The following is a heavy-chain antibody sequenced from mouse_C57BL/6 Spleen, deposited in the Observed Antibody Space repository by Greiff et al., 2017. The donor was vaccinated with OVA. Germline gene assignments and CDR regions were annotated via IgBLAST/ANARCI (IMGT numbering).Heavy chain of an antibody. J-gene: IGHJ3*01. Sequence: EVKVVESGGGLVKPGGSLKLSCAASGFTFSSYAMSWVRQTPEKRLEWVATISDGGSYTYYPDNVKGRFTISRDNAKNNLYLQMSHLKSEDTAMYYCARAHYDYDVDWFAYWGQGTLVTVSA. CDR2: ISDGGSYT. V-gene: IGHV5-4*03. CDR3: ARAHYDYDVDWFAY. CDR1: GFTFSSYA. D-gene: IGHD2-4*01.